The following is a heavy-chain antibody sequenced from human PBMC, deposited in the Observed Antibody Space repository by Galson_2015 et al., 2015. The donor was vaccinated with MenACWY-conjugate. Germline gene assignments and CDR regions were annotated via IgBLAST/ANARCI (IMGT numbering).Heavy chain of an antibody. CDR2: INREGSRT. CDR1: RFTFRTYW. CDR3: ARDRRDAFLESLPSNWFDP. V-gene: IGHV3-74*01. Sequence: SLRLSCAASRFTFRTYWMHWVRQAPGKGLEWVSRINREGSRTTYADSVKGRFTISRDNAKNTLYLEMNSLRAEDTAVYYCARDRRDAFLESLPSNWFDPWGQGTLVIVSS. J-gene: IGHJ5*02. D-gene: IGHD3-3*02.